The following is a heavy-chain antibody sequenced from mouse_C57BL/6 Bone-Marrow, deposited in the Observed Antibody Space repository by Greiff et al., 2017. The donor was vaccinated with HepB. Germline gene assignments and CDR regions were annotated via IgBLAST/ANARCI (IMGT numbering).Heavy chain of an antibody. D-gene: IGHD2-2*01. CDR2: INSDGGST. V-gene: IGHV5-2*01. Sequence: EVKLVESGAGLVQPGESLKLSCASNDFDFPSHDMSWVRQTPEQRLELVAAINSDGGSTYYPDTMERRFIISRDKTRKTLYLQMSSLRSEDTALYYCARQKIYYGYDWFAYWGQGTLVTVSA. CDR3: ARQKIYYGYDWFAY. CDR1: DFDFPSHD. J-gene: IGHJ3*01.